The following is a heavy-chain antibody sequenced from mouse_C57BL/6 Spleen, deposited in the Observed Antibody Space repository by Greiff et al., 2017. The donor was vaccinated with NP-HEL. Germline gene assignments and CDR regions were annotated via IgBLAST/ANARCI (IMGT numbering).Heavy chain of an antibody. CDR2: FYPGSGSI. V-gene: IGHV1-62-2*01. Sequence: QVHVKQSGAELVKPGASVKLSCKASGYTFTEYTIHWVKQRSGQGLEWIGWFYPGSGSIKYNEKFKDKATLTADKSSSTVYMELSRLTSEDSAVYFCARHEDQGSSYHWYFDVWGTGTTVTVSS. CDR3: ARHEDQGSSYHWYFDV. CDR1: GYTFTEYT. J-gene: IGHJ1*03. D-gene: IGHD1-1*01.